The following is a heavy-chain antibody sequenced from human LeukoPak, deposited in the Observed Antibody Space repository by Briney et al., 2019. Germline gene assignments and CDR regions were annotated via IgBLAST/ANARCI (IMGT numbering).Heavy chain of an antibody. CDR3: ARLGLFDP. J-gene: IGHJ5*02. CDR1: GGSISSSSYY. Sequence: PSETLSLTCTVSGGSISSSSYYWGWIRQPPGKGLEWIGSIYYSGSTHYNPSLKSRVTISVDTSKNQFSLKLSSVTAADTAVYYCARLGLFDPWGQGTLVTVSS. V-gene: IGHV4-39*01. CDR2: IYYSGST.